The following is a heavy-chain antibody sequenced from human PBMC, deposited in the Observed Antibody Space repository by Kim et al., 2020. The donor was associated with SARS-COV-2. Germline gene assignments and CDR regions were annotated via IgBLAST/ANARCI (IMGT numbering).Heavy chain of an antibody. CDR1: GYTFTSYG. CDR2: ISAYNGNT. D-gene: IGHD3-10*01. V-gene: IGHV1-18*01. J-gene: IGHJ4*02. CDR3: ARGLFSTYYYGSGSYSTDY. Sequence: ASVKVSCKASGYTFTSYGISWVRQAPGQGLEWMGWISAYNGNTNYAQKLQGRVTMTTDTSTSTAYMELRSLRSDDTAVYYCARGLFSTYYYGSGSYSTDYWGQGTLVTVSS.